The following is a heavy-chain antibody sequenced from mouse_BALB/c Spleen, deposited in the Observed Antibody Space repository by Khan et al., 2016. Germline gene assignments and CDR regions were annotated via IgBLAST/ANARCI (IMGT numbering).Heavy chain of an antibody. CDR2: IRSKSNNYAT. D-gene: IGHD1-1*01. V-gene: IGHV10S3*01. CDR1: GFTFNTNA. J-gene: IGHJ3*01. Sequence: EVQLVETGGGLVQPKGSLKLSCAASGFTFNTNAMNWVRQAPGQGLEWVARIRSKSNNYATYYADSVKDRFTISRDDSQSMLYLQMNNLKTEDTAMYYCVRDHYGSSCFAYWGQGTLVTVSA. CDR3: VRDHYGSSCFAY.